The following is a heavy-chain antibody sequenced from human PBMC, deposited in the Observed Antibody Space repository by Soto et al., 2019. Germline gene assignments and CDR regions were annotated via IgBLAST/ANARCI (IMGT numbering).Heavy chain of an antibody. CDR2: ISAYNGNT. D-gene: IGHD3-3*01. CDR1: GYTFTSYG. J-gene: IGHJ4*02. CDR3: ARDLYDFWSGYLMFDY. Sequence: ASVKVSCKASGYTFTSYGISWVRQAPGQGLEWMGWISAYNGNTNYAQKLQGRVTMTTDTSTSTAYMELRSLRSDDTAVYYCARDLYDFWSGYLMFDYWGQGTLVTVSS. V-gene: IGHV1-18*04.